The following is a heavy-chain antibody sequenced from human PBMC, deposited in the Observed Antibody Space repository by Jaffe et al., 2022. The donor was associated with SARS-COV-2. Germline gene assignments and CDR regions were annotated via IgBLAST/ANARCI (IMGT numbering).Heavy chain of an antibody. CDR2: IKQDGSEI. J-gene: IGHJ4*02. CDR3: ARVISTITRPDYYFDY. Sequence: EVQLVESGGGLVQPGGSLRLSCAVSGFTFNSYWMSWVRQAPGKGLEWVANIKQDGSEIYYVDSVKGRFTISRDNAKNSLFLQMTSLGAEDTAVYYCARVISTITRPDYYFDYWGQGTLVTVSS. V-gene: IGHV3-7*01. CDR1: GFTFNSYW. D-gene: IGHD5-12*01.